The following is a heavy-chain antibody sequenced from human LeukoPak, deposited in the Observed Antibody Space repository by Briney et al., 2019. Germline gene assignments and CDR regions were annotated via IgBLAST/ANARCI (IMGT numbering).Heavy chain of an antibody. CDR1: GGSISSSNW. CDR2: IYHSGST. CDR3: ARASTPAVPGESVYFDY. V-gene: IGHV4-4*02. J-gene: IGHJ4*02. Sequence: PSETLSLTCAVSGGSISSSNWWSWVRQPPRKGLEWIGEIYHSGSTNYNPSLKSRVTISVDKSKNQFSLKLSSVTAADTAVYYCARASTPAVPGESVYFDYWGQGTLVTVSS. D-gene: IGHD3-10*01.